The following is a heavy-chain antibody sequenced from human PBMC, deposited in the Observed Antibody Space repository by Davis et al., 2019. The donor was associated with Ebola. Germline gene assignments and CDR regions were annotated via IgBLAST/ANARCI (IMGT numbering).Heavy chain of an antibody. CDR1: GFTFSSYV. Sequence: PGGSLRLSCAASGFTFSSYVMHWVRRAPGKGLEWVAVISYDGSNKYYADSVKGRFTISRDNSKNTLYLQMNSLRAEDSAVYYCAKGVAALYYYYGMDVWGQGTTVTVSS. CDR3: AKGVAALYYYYGMDV. V-gene: IGHV3-30*18. J-gene: IGHJ6*02. D-gene: IGHD2-15*01. CDR2: ISYDGSNK.